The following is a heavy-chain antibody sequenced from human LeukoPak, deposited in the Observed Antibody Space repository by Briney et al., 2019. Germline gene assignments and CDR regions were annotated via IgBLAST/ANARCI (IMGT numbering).Heavy chain of an antibody. D-gene: IGHD2-15*01. J-gene: IGHJ5*02. CDR2: MNPKSGNT. V-gene: IGHV1-8*01. CDR3: TRARTAYCSDGNCYLPNWFDP. Sequence: ASVKVSCKASGYTFSYYDINWVRQAAGQGLEWMGWMNPKSGNTGYAQKFQGRVTMTRDTSVSTAYMELNSLTSEDTAVFYCTRARTAYCSDGNCYLPNWFDPWGQGTLVTVSS. CDR1: GYTFSYYD.